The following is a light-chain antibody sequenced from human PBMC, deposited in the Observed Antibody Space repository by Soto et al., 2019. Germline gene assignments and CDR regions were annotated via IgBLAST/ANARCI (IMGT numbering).Light chain of an antibody. J-gene: IGKJ4*01. Sequence: EIVLTQSPGTLSLSPGETATLSCRASETVDTSSLGSYQQKSGRAPSLLIYSASRRARGIPDRFSASGFATEFTLTIRRLEPEDFAVYYCHQYGSSPLTCGGGTKVEI. V-gene: IGKV3-20*01. CDR1: ETVDTSS. CDR3: HQYGSSPLT. CDR2: SAS.